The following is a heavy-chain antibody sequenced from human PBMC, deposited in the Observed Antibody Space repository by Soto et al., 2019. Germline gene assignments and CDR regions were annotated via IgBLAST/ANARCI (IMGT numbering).Heavy chain of an antibody. J-gene: IGHJ6*02. D-gene: IGHD1-1*01. CDR3: AKDKTGVRGGYYYYGVDV. V-gene: IGHV3-23*01. CDR1: GFPFNSYT. CDR2: ISNTGVTT. Sequence: LRLSCAASGFPFNSYTMNWVRQAPGKGLEWVSAISNTGVTTFYADSVRGRFTISRDNSKNTLYLQMNSLRAEDTAVYFCAKDKTGVRGGYYYYGVDVWGQGTTVTVSS.